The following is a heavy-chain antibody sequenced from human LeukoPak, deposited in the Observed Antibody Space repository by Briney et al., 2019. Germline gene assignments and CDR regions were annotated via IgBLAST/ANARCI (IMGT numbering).Heavy chain of an antibody. V-gene: IGHV4-34*01. CDR3: ASSAGSSGPTGGY. D-gene: IGHD3-22*01. CDR2: INHSGST. J-gene: IGHJ4*02. CDR1: GGSFSGYY. Sequence: SETLSLTCAVYGGSFSGYYWSWLRQPPGKGLEWIGEINHSGSTNYNPSLKSRVTISVDTSKNQFSLKLSSVAAADTAVYYCASSAGSSGPTGGYWGQGTLVTVSS.